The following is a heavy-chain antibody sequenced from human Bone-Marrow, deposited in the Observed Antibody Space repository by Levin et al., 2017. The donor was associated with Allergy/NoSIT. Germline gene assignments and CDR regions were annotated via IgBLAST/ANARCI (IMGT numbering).Heavy chain of an antibody. CDR2: ISYDGSDK. D-gene: IGHD2-15*01. J-gene: IGHJ6*02. CDR1: GFTFSSYS. CDR3: ARDRGDCSGDNCYYQDYYFYYAMDV. Sequence: GGSLRLSCVASGFTFSSYSIYWVRQAPGKGLEWVAVISYDGSDKSYADSVKGRFTISRDNSKNTVYLQMSSLRPEDTAVYYCARDRGDCSGDNCYYQDYYFYYAMDVWGQGTTVTVSS. V-gene: IGHV3-30*04.